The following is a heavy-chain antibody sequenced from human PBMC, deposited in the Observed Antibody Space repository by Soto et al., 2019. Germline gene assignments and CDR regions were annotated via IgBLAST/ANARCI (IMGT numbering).Heavy chain of an antibody. V-gene: IGHV1-8*01. CDR2: MEPSTGRT. Sequence: GASVKVSCKGSGYSVTRLDMKWARQTAGQGLEWMGWMEPSTGRTGYAQKFQGRVTMTRDTSINTAYMELTTLTSDDTAFYYCARGVSAGVDYWGQGTLVTVSS. D-gene: IGHD1-26*01. CDR3: ARGVSAGVDY. CDR1: GYSVTRLD. J-gene: IGHJ4*02.